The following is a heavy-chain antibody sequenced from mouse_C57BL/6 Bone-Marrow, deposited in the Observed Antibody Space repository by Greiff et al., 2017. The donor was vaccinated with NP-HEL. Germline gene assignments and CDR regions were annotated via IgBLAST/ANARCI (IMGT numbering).Heavy chain of an antibody. CDR3: ARSGGYDEFAY. CDR2: IYPRSGNT. V-gene: IGHV1-81*01. CDR1: GYTFTSYG. J-gene: IGHJ3*01. Sequence: VQLQQSGAELARPGASVKLSCKASGYTFTSYGISWVKQRTGQGLEWIGEIYPRSGNTYYNEKFKGKATLTADKSSSTAYMELRSLTSEDSAVYFCARSGGYDEFAYWGQGTLVTVSA. D-gene: IGHD2-2*01.